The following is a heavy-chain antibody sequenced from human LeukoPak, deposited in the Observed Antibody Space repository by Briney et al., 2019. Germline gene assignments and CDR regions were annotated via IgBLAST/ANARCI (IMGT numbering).Heavy chain of an antibody. CDR2: IYYRGST. J-gene: IGHJ4*02. D-gene: IGHD2-2*01. CDR1: GGSVSSAGYY. V-gene: IGHV4-31*03. Sequence: SETLSLTCTVSGGSVSSAGYYWSWIRQHPGKGLEWIGYIYYRGSTYFNPSLKSRVTISVDTSANQFSLKLSSVTAADTAVYYCARATGYCASSSCYSLDYSGQGTLVTVCS. CDR3: ARATGYCASSSCYSLDY.